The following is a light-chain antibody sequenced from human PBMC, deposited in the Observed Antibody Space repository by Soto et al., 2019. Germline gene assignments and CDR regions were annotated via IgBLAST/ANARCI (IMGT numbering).Light chain of an antibody. CDR1: SSDVGGFDF. J-gene: IGLJ1*01. Sequence: VLTQPASVSGSPGQSITISCTGTSSDVGGFDFVSWYQQHTGKVPKLLIYEVANRPSGVSNRFSGSKSGNTASLTISALQAEDEADYYCGSYTTSSTSHVFGTGTKVTV. CDR2: EVA. V-gene: IGLV2-14*03. CDR3: GSYTTSSTSHV.